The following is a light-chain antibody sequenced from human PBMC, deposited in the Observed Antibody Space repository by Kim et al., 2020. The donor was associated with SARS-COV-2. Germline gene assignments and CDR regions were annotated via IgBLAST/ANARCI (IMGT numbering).Light chain of an antibody. CDR1: QSVSSN. CDR3: QQYNNWPPPYS. Sequence: SPGERAPRSCRASQSVSSNLAWYQQKPGQAPRLLIYGASTRATGIPARFSGSGSGTEFTLTISSLQSEDFAVYYCQQYNNWPPPYSFGQGTKLEI. J-gene: IGKJ2*03. V-gene: IGKV3-15*01. CDR2: GAS.